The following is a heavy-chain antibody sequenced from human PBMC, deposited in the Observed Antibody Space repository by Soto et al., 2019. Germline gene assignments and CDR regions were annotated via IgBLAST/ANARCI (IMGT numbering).Heavy chain of an antibody. D-gene: IGHD1-7*01. V-gene: IGHV4-30-2*01. CDR1: GGSLTSPGYS. CDR3: ARNWNYAGMHWFDP. J-gene: IGHJ5*02. CDR2: ISHTGNA. Sequence: QLLLEESGSGLVRPSQTLSLTCGVSGGSLTSPGYSWTWIRQPPGQGLEWIGKISHTGNAYYNPSPKSRVPLSMDTSQNRFSPNLTSVIAADTAIYYCARNWNYAGMHWFDPWGQGTLVTVSS.